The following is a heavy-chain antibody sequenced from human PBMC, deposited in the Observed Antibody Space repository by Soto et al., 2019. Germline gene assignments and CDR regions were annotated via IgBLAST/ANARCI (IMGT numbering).Heavy chain of an antibody. CDR1: GFTFSSYA. CDR3: ASGDGYNSWPMDY. Sequence: QVQLVESGGGVVQPGRSLRLSCAASGFTFSSYAVHWVRQAPGKGLEWVAVISYDGSNKYYADSVKGRFTISRDNSKNTLYLQMNSLRAEDTAVYYCASGDGYNSWPMDYWGQGTLVTVSS. V-gene: IGHV3-30-3*01. J-gene: IGHJ4*02. CDR2: ISYDGSNK. D-gene: IGHD5-12*01.